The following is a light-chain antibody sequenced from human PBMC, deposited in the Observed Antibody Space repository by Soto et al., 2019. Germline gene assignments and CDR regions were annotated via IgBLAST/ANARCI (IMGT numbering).Light chain of an antibody. Sequence: EIVLTQSPGTLSLSPGERATLSCRASRSLSSSYVVWYQQKPGQAPRLLIYAASRRATGIPDRFSGSGYSTEYTLTISRLEPEDFAVYYCQQQGTFGQGTTLEIK. V-gene: IGKV3-20*01. CDR3: QQQGT. CDR2: AAS. J-gene: IGKJ2*01. CDR1: RSLSSSY.